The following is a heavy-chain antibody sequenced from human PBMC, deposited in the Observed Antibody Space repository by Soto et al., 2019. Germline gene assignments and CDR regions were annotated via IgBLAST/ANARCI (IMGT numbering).Heavy chain of an antibody. CDR3: TRPGYCSSTSCTPFDY. CDR2: IRSKANSYAT. CDR1: GFTFNNYA. J-gene: IGHJ4*02. V-gene: IGHV3-73*01. D-gene: IGHD2-2*01. Sequence: GGSLRLSCAASGFTFNNYAMNWVRQAPGKGLEWVGRIRSKANSYATAYAASVKGRFTISRDDSKNTAYLQVNSLKTEDTAVYYCTRPGYCSSTSCTPFDYWGQGTLVTVSS.